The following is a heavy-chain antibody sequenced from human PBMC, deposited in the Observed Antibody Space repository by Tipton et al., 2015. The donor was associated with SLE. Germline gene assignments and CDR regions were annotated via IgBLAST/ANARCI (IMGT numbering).Heavy chain of an antibody. CDR2: INHSGST. D-gene: IGHD1-26*01. J-gene: IGHJ6*03. CDR1: GGSFSGYY. Sequence: TLSLTCAVYGGSFSGYYWSWIRQPPGKGLEWIGEINHSGSTNYNPSLKSRVTISVDTSKNQFSLKLSSVTAADTAIYYCASNSGTYYYYYYMDVWGKGTTVTVSS. V-gene: IGHV4-34*01. CDR3: ASNSGTYYYYYYMDV.